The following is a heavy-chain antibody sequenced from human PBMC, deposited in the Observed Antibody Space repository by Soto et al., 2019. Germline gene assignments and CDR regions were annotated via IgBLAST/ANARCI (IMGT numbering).Heavy chain of an antibody. CDR3: ARDLGRGAVAANYFDY. CDR2: INPSGGST. J-gene: IGHJ4*02. CDR1: GYTFTSYY. D-gene: IGHD6-19*01. Sequence: ASVKVSCKASGYTFTSYYMHWVRQAPGQGLEWMGIINPSGGSTSYAQKFQGRVTMTRDTSTSTVYMELSSLRSEDTAVYYCARDLGRGAVAANYFDYWGQGTLVTVSS. V-gene: IGHV1-46*03.